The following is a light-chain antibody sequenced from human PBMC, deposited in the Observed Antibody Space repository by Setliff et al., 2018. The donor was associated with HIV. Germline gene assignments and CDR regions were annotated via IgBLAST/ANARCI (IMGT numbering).Light chain of an antibody. CDR3: CSYTGTSSYV. CDR2: DVN. CDR1: SSDVGAYNY. Sequence: QSVLAQPASESGSPGQSITISCTGTSSDVGAYNYVSWYQQHPGKAPKFMIYDVNKRPSGVSNRFSGSKSGNTASLTISGLQAEDAADYYCCSYTGTSSYVFGTGTKV. V-gene: IGLV2-23*02. J-gene: IGLJ1*01.